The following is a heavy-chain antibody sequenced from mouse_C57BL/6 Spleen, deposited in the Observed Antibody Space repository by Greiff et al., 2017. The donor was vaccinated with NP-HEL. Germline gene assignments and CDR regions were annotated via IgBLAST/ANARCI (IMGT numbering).Heavy chain of an antibody. V-gene: IGHV3-6*01. CDR2: ISYDGSN. CDR3: SRPLITTVVATHYYAMDY. Sequence: EVKLLESGPGLVKPSQSLSLTCSVTGYSITSGYYWNWIRQFPGNKLEWMGYISYDGSNNYNPSLKNRISITRDTSKNQFFLKLNSVTTEDTATYYCSRPLITTVVATHYYAMDYWGQGTSVTVAS. D-gene: IGHD1-1*01. CDR1: GYSITSGYY. J-gene: IGHJ4*01.